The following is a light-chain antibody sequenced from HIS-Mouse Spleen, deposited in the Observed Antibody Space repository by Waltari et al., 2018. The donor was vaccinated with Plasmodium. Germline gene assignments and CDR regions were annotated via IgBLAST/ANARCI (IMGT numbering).Light chain of an antibody. CDR2: EGS. Sequence: QSALTQPASVSGSPGQSITISCTGPSSDVVSYNLVSWYQQHPGKAPKLMSYEGSKRPSGVSNRFSGSKSGNTASLTISGLQAEDEADYYCCSYAGSSTFVVFGGGTKLTVL. V-gene: IGLV2-23*03. CDR3: CSYAGSSTFVV. J-gene: IGLJ2*01. CDR1: SSDVVSYNL.